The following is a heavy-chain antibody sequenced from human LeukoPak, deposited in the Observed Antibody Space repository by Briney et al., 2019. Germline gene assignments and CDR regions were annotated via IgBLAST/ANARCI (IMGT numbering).Heavy chain of an antibody. D-gene: IGHD3-22*01. J-gene: IGHJ4*02. V-gene: IGHV1-8*01. CDR1: GYTFTSYD. CDR3: ARDGVPPFNYYDSSGYYYGIPYFDY. CDR2: MNPNSGNT. Sequence: ASVKVSCKASGYTFTSYDINWVRQATGQGLEWVGWMNPNSGNTGYAQKFQGRVTMTRNTSISTAYMELSSLRSEDTAVYYCARDGVPPFNYYDSSGYYYGIPYFDYWGQGTLVTVSS.